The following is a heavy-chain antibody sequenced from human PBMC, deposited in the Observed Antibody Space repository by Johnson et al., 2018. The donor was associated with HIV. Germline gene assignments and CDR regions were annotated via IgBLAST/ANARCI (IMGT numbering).Heavy chain of an antibody. CDR3: ARTSGSYYERDAFDI. J-gene: IGHJ3*02. Sequence: VQLVESGGGVVQPGRSLRLSCAASGFTVSSYAIHWVRQAPGKGLQWVAVISYDGSNQYFEDSVKGRFTISRDNAKNSLYLQMNSLRAEDTAVYYCARTSGSYYERDAFDIWGQGTMVTVSS. V-gene: IGHV3-30-3*01. CDR1: GFTVSSYA. CDR2: ISYDGSNQ. D-gene: IGHD1-26*01.